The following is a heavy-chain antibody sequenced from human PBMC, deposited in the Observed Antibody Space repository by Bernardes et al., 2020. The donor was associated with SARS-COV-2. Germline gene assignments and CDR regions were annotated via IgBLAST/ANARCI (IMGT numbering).Heavy chain of an antibody. V-gene: IGHV3-33*01. CDR1: GFTFRDFG. Sequence: GGSLRLSCATSGFTFRDFGMHWVRQTPGRGLEWVARIWYDGSNQDYGDSVRGRFTISRDNSRQTLDLQMNNLRVEDTAVYYCARDSDGYNYSPDYWGQGTLVTVSS. CDR3: ARDSDGYNYSPDY. J-gene: IGHJ4*02. D-gene: IGHD5-12*01. CDR2: IWYDGSNQ.